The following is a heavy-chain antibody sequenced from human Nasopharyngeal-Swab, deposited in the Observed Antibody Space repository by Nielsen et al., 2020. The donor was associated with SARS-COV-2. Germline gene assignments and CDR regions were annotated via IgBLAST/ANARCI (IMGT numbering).Heavy chain of an antibody. CDR2: INWNGGST. J-gene: IGHJ4*02. CDR1: GFTFDDYG. CDR3: ARERRYYDSSGYYEAYYFDY. Sequence: GESLKISCAASGFTFDDYGMSWVRQAPGKGLEWVSGINWNGGSTGYADSVKGRFTISRDNAKNSLYLQMNSLRAEDTALYHCARERRYYDSSGYYEAYYFDYWGKGTLVTVSS. D-gene: IGHD3-22*01. V-gene: IGHV3-20*01.